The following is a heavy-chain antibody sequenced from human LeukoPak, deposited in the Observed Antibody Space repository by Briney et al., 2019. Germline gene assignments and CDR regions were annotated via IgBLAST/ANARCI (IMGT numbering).Heavy chain of an antibody. Sequence: GGSLRLSCAASGFTFSGSAMHWVRQASGKGLEWVGRIRSKGNSYSTAYSASGKGRFTIARDHSKNTLHPQMTSPKTQDTAVYYCTILGGYRYGSRQPGVQTRYYFDSWGQGTLVTASS. V-gene: IGHV3-73*01. J-gene: IGHJ4*02. D-gene: IGHD5-18*01. CDR1: GFTFSGSA. CDR2: IRSKGNSYST. CDR3: TILGGYRYGSRQPGVQTRYYFDS.